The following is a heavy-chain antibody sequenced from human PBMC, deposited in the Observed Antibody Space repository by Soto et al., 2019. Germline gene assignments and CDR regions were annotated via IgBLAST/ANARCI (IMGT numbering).Heavy chain of an antibody. D-gene: IGHD4-17*01. J-gene: IGHJ4*02. CDR1: GFTFSSSA. CDR2: ISGSGGST. Sequence: PGGSVRLSCAASGFTFSSSAMSWVRPAPGKGLEWVSAISGSGGSTYYADSVKGRFTISRDNSKNTLYLQMNSLRAEDTAVYYCAKYLMGDYTSPFYWGQGTLVTVPS. CDR3: AKYLMGDYTSPFY. V-gene: IGHV3-23*01.